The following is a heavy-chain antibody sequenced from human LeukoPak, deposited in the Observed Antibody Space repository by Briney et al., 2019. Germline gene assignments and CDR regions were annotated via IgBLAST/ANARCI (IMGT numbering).Heavy chain of an antibody. Sequence: KPSETLSLTCAVSGYSISSGYYWGWIRQPPGKGLEWIGSIYHSGSTYYNPSLKSRVTIPVDTSKNQFSLKLSSVTAADTAVYYCASGYQLLYYFDYWGQGTLVTVSS. J-gene: IGHJ4*02. CDR1: GYSISSGYY. CDR2: IYHSGST. D-gene: IGHD2-2*01. V-gene: IGHV4-38-2*01. CDR3: ASGYQLLYYFDY.